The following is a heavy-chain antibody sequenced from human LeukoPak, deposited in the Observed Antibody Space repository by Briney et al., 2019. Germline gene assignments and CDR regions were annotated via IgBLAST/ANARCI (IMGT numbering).Heavy chain of an antibody. CDR2: IKQDGILK. J-gene: IGHJ5*02. CDR1: GFTFRNYW. D-gene: IGHD3-16*01. CDR3: ARLGGETTRFDL. Sequence: PGGSLRLSCAASGFTFRNYWMSWVRQAPGRGLDWVATIKQDGILKHYVDSVKGRFTISRDNAANSLYLHMDSLRVEDAAVYYCARLGGETTRFDLWGQGALATVSS. V-gene: IGHV3-7*01.